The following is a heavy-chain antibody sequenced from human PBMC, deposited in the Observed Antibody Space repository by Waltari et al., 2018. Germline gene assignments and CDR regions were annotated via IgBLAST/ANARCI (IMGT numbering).Heavy chain of an antibody. Sequence: QVQLVESGGGVVQPGRSLRLSCAASGFTFSSYAMHWVRQAPGKGLEWVAVISYDGSNKYYADSVKGRFTISRDNSKNTLYLQMNSLRAEDTAVYYCARGKYYGSGSYFPMWGQGTLVTVSS. D-gene: IGHD3-10*01. CDR3: ARGKYYGSGSYFPM. CDR2: ISYDGSNK. J-gene: IGHJ4*02. CDR1: GFTFSSYA. V-gene: IGHV3-30-3*01.